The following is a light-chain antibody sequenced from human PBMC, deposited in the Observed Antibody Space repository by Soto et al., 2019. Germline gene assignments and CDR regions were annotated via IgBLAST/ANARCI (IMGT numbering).Light chain of an antibody. J-gene: IGLJ1*01. CDR1: SSDVGGFNY. CDR2: EVS. CDR3: RSFTSSSTFV. V-gene: IGLV2-14*01. Sequence: QSVLTQPASVSGSPGQSITVSCTGTSSDVGGFNYVSWYQHHPGKAPKLMIYEVSNRPSGVSNRFSGSKSGNTASLTISGLQAEDEADYYCRSFTSSSTFVFGTGTKGTVL.